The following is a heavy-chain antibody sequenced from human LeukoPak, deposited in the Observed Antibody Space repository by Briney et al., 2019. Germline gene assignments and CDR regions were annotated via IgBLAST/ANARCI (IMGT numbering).Heavy chain of an antibody. V-gene: IGHV4-4*09. CDR2: IYTSGST. D-gene: IGHD2-21*02. J-gene: IGHJ3*02. CDR1: GGSISSYY. Sequence: PSETLSLTCTVSGGSISSYYWSWIRQPPGKGLEWIGYIYTSGSTNYNPSLKSRVTISVDTSKNQFSLKLSSVTAADTAVYYCARLVTAIRDAFDIWGQGTMVTVSS. CDR3: ARLVTAIRDAFDI.